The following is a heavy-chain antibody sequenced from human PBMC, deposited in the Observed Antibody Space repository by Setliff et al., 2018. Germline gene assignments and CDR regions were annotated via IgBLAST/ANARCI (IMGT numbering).Heavy chain of an antibody. CDR3: ARTTGSTHNWLDP. CDR1: GESFSNNY. J-gene: IGHJ5*02. V-gene: IGHV4-34*01. D-gene: IGHD1-1*01. CDR2: SNHGGST. Sequence: PSETLSLTCSVYGESFSNNYWSWIRQTPGKGLEWIGESNHGGSTSYHPSLKSRVTISVDTSKNQFSLKVSSATAADTAVYYCARTTGSTHNWLDPWGPGTLVTVSS.